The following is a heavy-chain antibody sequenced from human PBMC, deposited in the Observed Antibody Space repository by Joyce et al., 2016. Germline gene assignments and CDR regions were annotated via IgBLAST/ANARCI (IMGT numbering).Heavy chain of an antibody. J-gene: IGHJ5*02. CDR2: SYPGDSDT. V-gene: IGHV5-51*01. CDR3: ARWIRSGDYNWFDR. D-gene: IGHD2-2*03. Sequence: DVQLVQSGADMKKPGESLKISCQGSGYSFTSTWIGWVRQMPGEGLEWMGVSYPGDSDTSYIPSFQGHVSISADKSSSTAYLQWVSLKASDSAMYYCARWIRSGDYNWFDRWGQGTLVTVSS. CDR1: GYSFTSTW.